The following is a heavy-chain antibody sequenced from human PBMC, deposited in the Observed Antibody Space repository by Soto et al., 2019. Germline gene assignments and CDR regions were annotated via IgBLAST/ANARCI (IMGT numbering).Heavy chain of an antibody. CDR2: ISSSSSYT. D-gene: IGHD3-10*01. CDR1: GFTFSDYY. J-gene: IGHJ5*02. Sequence: QVQLVESGGGLVKPGGSLRLSCAASGFTFSDYYMSWIRQAPGKGLEWVSYISSSSSYTNYADSVKGRFTISRDNAKNSLYLQMNSLRAEYTAVYYCARDHYGPGWFDPWGQGTLVTVSS. V-gene: IGHV3-11*05. CDR3: ARDHYGPGWFDP.